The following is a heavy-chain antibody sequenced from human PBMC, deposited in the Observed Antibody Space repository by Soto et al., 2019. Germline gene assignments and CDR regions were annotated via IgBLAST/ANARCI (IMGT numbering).Heavy chain of an antibody. CDR3: AGSGDDDFWSGYSNWFDP. V-gene: IGHV1-18*01. Sequence: GASVKVSCKASGYTFTSYGISWVRQAPGQGLEWMGWISAYNGNTNYAQKLQGRVTMTTDTSTSTAYMELRSLRSDDTAVYYCAGSGDDDFWSGYSNWFDPWGKGTLVPVSS. J-gene: IGHJ5*02. CDR1: GYTFTSYG. CDR2: ISAYNGNT. D-gene: IGHD3-3*01.